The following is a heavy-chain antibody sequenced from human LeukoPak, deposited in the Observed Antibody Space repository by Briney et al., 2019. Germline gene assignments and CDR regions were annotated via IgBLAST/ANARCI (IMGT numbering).Heavy chain of an antibody. D-gene: IGHD5-18*01. J-gene: IGHJ4*02. CDR3: AREPGRYSYGEN. V-gene: IGHV1-2*02. Sequence: GASVKASCKASGYTFTGYYMHWVRQAPGQGLEWMGWINPNSGGTNYAQKFQGRVTMTRDTSISTAYMELSRLRSDDTAVYYCAREPGRYSYGENWGQGTLVTVSS. CDR1: GYTFTGYY. CDR2: INPNSGGT.